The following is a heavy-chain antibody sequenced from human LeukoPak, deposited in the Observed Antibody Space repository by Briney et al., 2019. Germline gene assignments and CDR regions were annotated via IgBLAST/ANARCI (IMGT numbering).Heavy chain of an antibody. Sequence: PAGSLSLSCAASGFTFSSYAMHWVRQPPGKGLEWVAVISYDGINNYYADSVKGRFTISRDKSKDTLYLQMNSLRAEDTAVYSCAKDPSSSGPYYFDYWGQGTLVTVSS. CDR2: ISYDGINN. CDR3: AKDPSSSGPYYFDY. D-gene: IGHD6-13*01. CDR1: GFTFSSYA. V-gene: IGHV3-30*18. J-gene: IGHJ4*02.